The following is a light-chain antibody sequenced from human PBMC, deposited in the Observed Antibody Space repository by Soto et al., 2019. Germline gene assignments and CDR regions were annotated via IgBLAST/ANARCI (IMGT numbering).Light chain of an antibody. Sequence: DIQMTQSPSTLSVSVGDRVTITCRASQTISSWLAWYQQKPGKAPKLLIYAASTLQSGVPSRFSGSGSGTEFTLTISSLQPEDFATYYCQQSYSTPPWTFGQGTKVDI. J-gene: IGKJ1*01. CDR1: QTISSW. CDR3: QQSYSTPPWT. V-gene: IGKV1-5*01. CDR2: AAS.